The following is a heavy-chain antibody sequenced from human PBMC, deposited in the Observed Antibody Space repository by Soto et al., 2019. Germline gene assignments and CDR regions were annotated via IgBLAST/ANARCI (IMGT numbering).Heavy chain of an antibody. J-gene: IGHJ6*02. D-gene: IGHD3-3*01. Sequence: PGGSLRLSCAASGFTFSSYAMHWVRQAPGKGLEWVAVISYDGSNKYYADSVKGRFTISRDNSKNTLYLQMNSLRAEDTAVYYCARGGRLFGVVITSVYYYGMDVWGQGTTVTVSS. CDR3: ARGGRLFGVVITSVYYYGMDV. CDR1: GFTFSSYA. CDR2: ISYDGSNK. V-gene: IGHV3-30-3*01.